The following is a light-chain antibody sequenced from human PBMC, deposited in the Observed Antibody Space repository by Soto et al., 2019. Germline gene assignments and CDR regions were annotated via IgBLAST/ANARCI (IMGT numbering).Light chain of an antibody. CDR2: EVS. Sequence: QSALTQPASVSGSPGQSITISCTGTSSDVGGYNYVSWYQQHPGKAPKFMIYEVSNRPSGVSNRFSGSKSGNTASLTISGLQGEDEDDYYCSSYTRNSTLVFGGGTKLTVL. V-gene: IGLV2-14*01. CDR1: SSDVGGYNY. J-gene: IGLJ2*01. CDR3: SSYTRNSTLV.